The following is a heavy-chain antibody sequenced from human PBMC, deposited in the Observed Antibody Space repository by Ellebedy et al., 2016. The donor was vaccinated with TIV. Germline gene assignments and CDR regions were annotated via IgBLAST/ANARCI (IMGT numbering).Heavy chain of an antibody. Sequence: GSLRLSXSVSGGSISRYSWTWIRQPLGKGLEWIGYIFYSGDTKYNPSLESRVTMSVDTSKNQFSLTLRSVTAADTAVYYCVRFDYDVEGYYGLAVWGRGTTVTVSS. V-gene: IGHV4-59*01. CDR2: IFYSGDT. CDR3: VRFDYDVEGYYGLAV. CDR1: GGSISRYS. J-gene: IGHJ6*02. D-gene: IGHD3-16*01.